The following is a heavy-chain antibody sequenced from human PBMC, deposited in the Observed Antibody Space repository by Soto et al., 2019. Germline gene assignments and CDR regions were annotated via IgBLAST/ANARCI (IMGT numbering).Heavy chain of an antibody. CDR1: GGTFSSYA. V-gene: IGHV1-69*13. Sequence: SVKVSCKASGGTFSSYAISWVRQAPGQGLEWMGGIIPIFGTADYAQKFQGRVTITADESTSTAYMELSSLRSEDTAVYYCARGTLQRLRYFDWLSPFDPWGQGTLVTVSS. J-gene: IGHJ5*02. CDR2: IIPIFGTA. D-gene: IGHD3-9*01. CDR3: ARGTLQRLRYFDWLSPFDP.